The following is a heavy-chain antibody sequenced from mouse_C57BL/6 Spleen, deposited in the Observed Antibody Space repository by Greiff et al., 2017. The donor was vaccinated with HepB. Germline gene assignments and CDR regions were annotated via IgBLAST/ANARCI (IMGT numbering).Heavy chain of an antibody. J-gene: IGHJ2*01. Sequence: EVKLQESGPGLVKPSQSLSLTCSVTGYSITSGYYWNWIRQFPGNKLEWMGYISYDGSNNYNPSLKNRISITRDTSKNQFFLKLNSVTTEDTATYYCARADYFDYWGQGTTLTVSS. V-gene: IGHV3-6*01. CDR1: GYSITSGYY. CDR3: ARADYFDY. CDR2: ISYDGSN.